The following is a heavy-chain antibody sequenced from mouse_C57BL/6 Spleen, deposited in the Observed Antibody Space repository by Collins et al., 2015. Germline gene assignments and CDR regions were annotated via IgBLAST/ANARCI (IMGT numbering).Heavy chain of an antibody. J-gene: IGHJ1*01. CDR2: INPNNGGT. V-gene: IGHV1-18*01. Sequence: INPNNGGTIYNQKFKGKATLTVDKSSSTAYMELRSLTSEDTAVYYCARETTVVARYWYFDVWGAGTTVTVSS. CDR3: ARETTVVARYWYFDV. D-gene: IGHD1-1*01.